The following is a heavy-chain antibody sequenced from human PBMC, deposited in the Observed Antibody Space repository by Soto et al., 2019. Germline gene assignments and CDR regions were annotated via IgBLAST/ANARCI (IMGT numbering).Heavy chain of an antibody. V-gene: IGHV4-31*03. CDR3: ARDLGVAGNNWFDP. J-gene: IGHJ5*02. CDR2: IFYTGST. D-gene: IGHD6-19*01. Sequence: SETLSLTCTVSGGSISSGAYYWSWIRQFPGKGLEWIGYIFYTGSTYYNPSLKSRLTMSVDTSKNQLSLKLSSVTAADTAVYYCARDLGVAGNNWFDPWGQGTLVTVSS. CDR1: GGSISSGAYY.